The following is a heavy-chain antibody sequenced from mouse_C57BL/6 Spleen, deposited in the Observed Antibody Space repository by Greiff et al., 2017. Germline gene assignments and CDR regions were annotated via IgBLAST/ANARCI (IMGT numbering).Heavy chain of an antibody. CDR3: ARGGSYWYFDV. CDR2: ITPSNGGT. Sequence: QVQLKQPGTELVKPGASVKLSCKASGYTFTSYWMHWVKQRPGQGLEWIGNITPSNGGTNYNEKFKSKATLTVDKSSSTAYMQLSSLTSEDSAVYYCARGGSYWYFDVWGTGTTVTVSS. J-gene: IGHJ1*03. CDR1: GYTFTSYW. V-gene: IGHV1-53*01. D-gene: IGHD1-1*01.